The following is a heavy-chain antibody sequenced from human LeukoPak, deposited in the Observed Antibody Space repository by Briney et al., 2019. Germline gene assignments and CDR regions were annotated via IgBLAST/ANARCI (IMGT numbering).Heavy chain of an antibody. CDR3: VELGITMIGGV. CDR2: ISSSGSTI. Sequence: PGGSLRLSCAASGFTFRNYWMTWVRQAPGKGLEWVSYISSSGSTIYYADSVKGRFTISRDNAKNSLYLQMNSLRAEDTAVYYCVELGITMIGGVWGKGTTVTISS. CDR1: GFTFRNYW. J-gene: IGHJ6*03. D-gene: IGHD3-10*02. V-gene: IGHV3-48*03.